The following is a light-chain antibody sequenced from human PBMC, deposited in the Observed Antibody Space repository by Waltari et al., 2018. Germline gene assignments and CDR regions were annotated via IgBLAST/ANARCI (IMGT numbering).Light chain of an antibody. J-gene: IGLJ2*01. Sequence: QSALTQPPSASGSPGQSVTISCPGTSSDVGAYNYVSWYQQHPGKAPKLMIYEVTKRPSGVPDRFSGSKSGNTASLTVSGLQTEDEADYYCVSYAGSNNLVFGGGTKLTVL. CDR2: EVT. CDR1: SSDVGAYNY. V-gene: IGLV2-8*01. CDR3: VSYAGSNNLV.